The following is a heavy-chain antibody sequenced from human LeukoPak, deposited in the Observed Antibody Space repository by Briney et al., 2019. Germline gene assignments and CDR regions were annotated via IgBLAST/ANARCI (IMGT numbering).Heavy chain of an antibody. V-gene: IGHV1-8*01. CDR1: GYTFTSYD. Sequence: ASVKVSRKASGYTFTSYDINWVRQATGQGLEWMGWMNPNSGNTGYAQKFQGRVTMTRNTSISTAYMELSSLRSEDTAVYYCARAVYHIAAAEDYWGQGTLVTVPS. D-gene: IGHD6-13*01. J-gene: IGHJ4*02. CDR3: ARAVYHIAAAEDY. CDR2: MNPNSGNT.